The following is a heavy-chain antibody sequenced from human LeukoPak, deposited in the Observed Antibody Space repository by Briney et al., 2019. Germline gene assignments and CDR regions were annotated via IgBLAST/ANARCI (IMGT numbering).Heavy chain of an antibody. CDR3: ARSHSSPTDDAFDI. CDR2: IIPIFGTA. CDR1: GGTFSSYA. D-gene: IGHD6-13*01. J-gene: IGHJ3*02. V-gene: IGHV1-69*01. Sequence: SVKVSCKASGGTFSSYAISWVRQAPGQGLEWMGGIIPIFGTANYAQKFQGRVTITADESTSTAYMELSSLRSEDTAVYYCARSHSSPTDDAFDIWGQGTMVTVSS.